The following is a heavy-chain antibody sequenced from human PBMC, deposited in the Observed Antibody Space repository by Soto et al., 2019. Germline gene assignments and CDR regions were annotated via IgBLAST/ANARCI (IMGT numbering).Heavy chain of an antibody. D-gene: IGHD3-9*01. CDR1: GYTGTHFY. CDR3: ERDEGGYDILTGYYKAHHFDF. CDR2: SSPHNFNT. Sequence: QVQLVQSGAEVKKPGDSGKGACSASGYTGTHFYITWVRQSPGPARAWMRASSPHNFNTTVAQKFQGRVTLTTDTSTITAYVELRSLRSDVTAVDYCERDEGGYDILTGYYKAHHFDFWGQGVLVTVSS. V-gene: IGHV1-18*01. J-gene: IGHJ4*02.